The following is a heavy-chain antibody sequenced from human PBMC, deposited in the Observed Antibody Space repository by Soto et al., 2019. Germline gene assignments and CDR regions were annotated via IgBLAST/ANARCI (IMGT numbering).Heavy chain of an antibody. D-gene: IGHD5-12*01. CDR3: ARGNSPINIS. CDR1: GFTFYNYE. Sequence: GVLRLSCAASGFTFYNYEMNWVRQAPGKGLEWISYITSTGSTTYYADSVKGRFTISRDNAKNSLYLQMNSLRAGDTAVYYCARGNSPINISWGQGTLVTVSS. CDR2: ITSTGSTT. J-gene: IGHJ4*02. V-gene: IGHV3-48*03.